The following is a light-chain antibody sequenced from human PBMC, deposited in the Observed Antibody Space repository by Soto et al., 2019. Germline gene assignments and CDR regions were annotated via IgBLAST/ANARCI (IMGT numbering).Light chain of an antibody. Sequence: QSALTQPPSASGSPGQSVTITCTGTSSDVGGYNYVSWYQQHPSKAPKLMISEVNKRPSGVPDRFSGSKSGNTASLTGSGLQDEDEADYYCSSYSANFWVFGGGTKLTVL. CDR2: EVN. J-gene: IGLJ3*02. CDR1: SSDVGGYNY. V-gene: IGLV2-8*01. CDR3: SSYSANFWV.